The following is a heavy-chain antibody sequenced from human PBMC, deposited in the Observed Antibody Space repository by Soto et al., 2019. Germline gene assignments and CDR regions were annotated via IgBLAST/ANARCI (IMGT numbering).Heavy chain of an antibody. Sequence: GASVKVSCKASGYTFTSYDINWVRQATGQGLEWMGWMNPNSGNTGYAQKFQGRVTMTRNTSISTAYMELSSLRSEDTAVYYCARLTSNCSSTSCYKRDYAFDIWGQGTMVTVSS. CDR2: MNPNSGNT. J-gene: IGHJ3*02. D-gene: IGHD2-2*02. CDR3: ARLTSNCSSTSCYKRDYAFDI. CDR1: GYTFTSYD. V-gene: IGHV1-8*01.